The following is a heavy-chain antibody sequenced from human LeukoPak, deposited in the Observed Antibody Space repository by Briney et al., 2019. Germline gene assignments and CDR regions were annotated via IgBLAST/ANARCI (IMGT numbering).Heavy chain of an antibody. CDR1: GVSISSSNSY. CDR2: FYYSGST. CDR3: ARLVVSSWYHEVLLGRDY. J-gene: IGHJ4*02. D-gene: IGHD6-13*01. Sequence: SETLSLTCTVSGVSISSSNSYWGWIRQPPGKGLEWLGSFYYSGSTYYKPSLKSRVTISVDTSKNQISLKLSSVTAADTAVYYCARLVVSSWYHEVLLGRDYWGQGTLVTVSP. V-gene: IGHV4-39*01.